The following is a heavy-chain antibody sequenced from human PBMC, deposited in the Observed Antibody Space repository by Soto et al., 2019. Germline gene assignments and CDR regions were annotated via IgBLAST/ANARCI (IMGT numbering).Heavy chain of an antibody. CDR2: IYPGDSDT. D-gene: IGHD3-10*01. CDR1: GYSFTSYW. J-gene: IGHJ6*02. Sequence: GESLKISCKGSGYSFTSYWIGWVRQMPGKGLKCMGIIYPGDSDTRYSPSFQGQVTISADKSISTAYLQWSSLKASDTAMYYCAGGGVRGVITRTRDYYGMDVRGQGTTVTVSS. CDR3: AGGGVRGVITRTRDYYGMDV. V-gene: IGHV5-51*01.